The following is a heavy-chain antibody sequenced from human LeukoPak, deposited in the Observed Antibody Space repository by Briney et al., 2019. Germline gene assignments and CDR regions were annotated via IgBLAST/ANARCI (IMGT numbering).Heavy chain of an antibody. CDR2: INWNGGST. J-gene: IGHJ4*02. CDR3: AKYGVVARPHYLDY. V-gene: IGHV3-20*04. Sequence: GGSLGLSCAASGFTFDDYGMSWVRQAPGKGLEWVSGINWNGGSTGYADSVKGRFTISRDNAKNSLYLQMNSLRGDDTAVYYCAKYGVVARPHYLDYWGQGTLVTVSS. D-gene: IGHD3-22*01. CDR1: GFTFDDYG.